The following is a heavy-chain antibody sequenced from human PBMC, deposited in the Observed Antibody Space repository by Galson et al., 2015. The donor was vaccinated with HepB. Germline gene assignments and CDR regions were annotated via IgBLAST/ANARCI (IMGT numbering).Heavy chain of an antibody. CDR3: ARRAQRSNCYYDSSLVQIYYFDY. CDR1: GYSFTSYW. CDR2: IYPGDSDT. D-gene: IGHD3-22*01. Sequence: QSGAEVKKPGESLKISCKGSGYSFTSYWIGWVRQMPGKGLEWMGIIYPGDSDTRYSPSFQGQVTISADKSISTAYLQWSSLKASDTAMYYCARRAQRSNCYYDSSLVQIYYFDYWGQGTLVTVSS. J-gene: IGHJ4*02. V-gene: IGHV5-51*03.